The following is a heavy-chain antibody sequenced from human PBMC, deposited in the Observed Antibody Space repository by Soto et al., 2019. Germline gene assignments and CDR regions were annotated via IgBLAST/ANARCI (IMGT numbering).Heavy chain of an antibody. J-gene: IGHJ4*02. CDR1: GFTFSSYA. V-gene: IGHV3-23*01. CDR3: AKDGEIQLWLSYIFDY. CDR2: ISGSGGST. Sequence: PGGSLRLSCAASGFTFSSYAMSWVRQAPGKGLEWVSAISGSGGSTYYADSVKGRSTISRDNSKNTLYLQMNSLRAEDTAVYYCAKDGEIQLWLSYIFDYWGQGTLVTVSS. D-gene: IGHD5-18*01.